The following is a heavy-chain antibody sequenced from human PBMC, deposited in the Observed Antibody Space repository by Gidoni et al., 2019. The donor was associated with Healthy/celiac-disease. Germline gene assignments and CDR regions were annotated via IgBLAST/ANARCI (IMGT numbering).Heavy chain of an antibody. CDR1: GGSFSGYY. D-gene: IGHD1-1*01. CDR3: GRGGTGAWGY. CDR2: INPSGNT. J-gene: IGHJ4*02. V-gene: IGHV4-34*01. Sequence: QVQLQQWGAGLLKPSETLSLTCAVYGGSFSGYYWSWIRQPPGKGLELIGEINPSGNTNYHPSLKRRVTKSVDPSKKQFPLKLSSVTAADTAVYFCGRGGTGAWGYWGQGTPVTRSS.